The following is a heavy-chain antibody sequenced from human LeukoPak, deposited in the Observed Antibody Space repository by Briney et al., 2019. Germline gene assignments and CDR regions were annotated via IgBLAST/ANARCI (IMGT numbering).Heavy chain of an antibody. J-gene: IGHJ4*02. Sequence: PGRSLRLSCAASGFTFSSYAMHWVRQAPGKGLEWISHIRDSGSTYYADSVKGRFTISRDNSENTLYLQMNSLRAEDTAVYYCARDLASAWYYFDYWGQGTLVTVSS. CDR3: ARDLASAWYYFDY. V-gene: IGHV3-23*01. CDR2: IRDSGST. CDR1: GFTFSSYA. D-gene: IGHD6-19*01.